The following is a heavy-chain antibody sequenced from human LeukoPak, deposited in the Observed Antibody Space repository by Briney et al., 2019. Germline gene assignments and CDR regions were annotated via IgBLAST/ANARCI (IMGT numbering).Heavy chain of an antibody. CDR1: GFTFSIYA. CDR3: AKDFGSGSYLFDH. J-gene: IGHJ4*02. Sequence: PGGSLRLSCAASGFTFSIYAMTWVRQAPGKGLEWVSTVSGSGDSTYYADSVKGRFTISRDNSKNTLYMQVTSLRAEDTAVYYCAKDFGSGSYLFDHWGQGTLVTVSS. CDR2: VSGSGDST. V-gene: IGHV3-23*01. D-gene: IGHD3-10*01.